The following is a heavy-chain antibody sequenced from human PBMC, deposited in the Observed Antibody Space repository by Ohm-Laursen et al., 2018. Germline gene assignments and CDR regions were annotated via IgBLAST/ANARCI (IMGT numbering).Heavy chain of an antibody. CDR2: INWNGGST. J-gene: IGHJ4*02. V-gene: IGHV3-20*04. CDR1: GFTFDDYG. Sequence: GSLRLSCAASGFTFDDYGMSWVRQAPGKGLEWVSGINWNGGSTGYADSVKGRFTISRDNAKNSLYLQMNSLRAEDTAVYYCAKAHWASQTPDFDYWGQGTLVTVSS. D-gene: IGHD7-27*01. CDR3: AKAHWASQTPDFDY.